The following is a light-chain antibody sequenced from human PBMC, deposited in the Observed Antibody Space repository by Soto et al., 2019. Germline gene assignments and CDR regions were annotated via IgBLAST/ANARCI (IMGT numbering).Light chain of an antibody. V-gene: IGLV2-14*01. J-gene: IGLJ1*01. CDR1: SSDVGAYNF. Sequence: QSSLTQPASVSGSPGQSITISCTGTSSDVGAYNFVSWYQHHPGRAPKLIIYEVTIRPSGVSNRFSGSKSGNTASLTISGLQAEDEADYSCSSYTTSAAYVVGSGTKVTVL. CDR3: SSYTTSAAYV. CDR2: EVT.